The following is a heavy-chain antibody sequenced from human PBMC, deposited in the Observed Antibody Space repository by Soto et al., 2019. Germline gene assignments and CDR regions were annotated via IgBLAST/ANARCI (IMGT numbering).Heavy chain of an antibody. CDR3: ARGQSNYYGYYFDY. J-gene: IGHJ4*02. CDR1: GGSINTKSYY. V-gene: IGHV4-61*03. D-gene: IGHD3-10*01. CDR2: IYNSGST. Sequence: SETLSLTCSVSGGSINTKSYYWTWIRQFPGERLEWIGYIYNSGSTKYNPSLKSRVTISVDTSKNHFSLKVSPVTAADTAVYYCARGQSNYYGYYFDYWGQGTLVTVSS.